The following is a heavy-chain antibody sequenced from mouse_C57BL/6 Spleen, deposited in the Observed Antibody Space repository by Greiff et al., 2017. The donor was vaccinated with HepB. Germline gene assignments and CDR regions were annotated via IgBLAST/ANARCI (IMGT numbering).Heavy chain of an antibody. CDR2: IDPSDSYT. V-gene: IGHV1-69*01. D-gene: IGHD1-1*01. Sequence: VELQESGAELVMPGASVKLSCKASGYTFTSYWMHWVKQRPGQGLEWIGEIDPSDSYTKYNQKFKGKSTLTVDKSSSTAYMQLSSLTSEDSAVYYCARPSSPYAMDYWGQGTSVTVSS. J-gene: IGHJ4*01. CDR1: GYTFTSYW. CDR3: ARPSSPYAMDY.